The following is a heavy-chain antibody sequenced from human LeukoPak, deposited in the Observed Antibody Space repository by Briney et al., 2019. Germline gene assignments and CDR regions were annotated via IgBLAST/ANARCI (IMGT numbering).Heavy chain of an antibody. CDR1: GYTFTSYG. CDR2: ISAYNGNT. J-gene: IGHJ4*02. V-gene: IGHV1-18*01. CDR3: ARDGRYSSGWYAY. D-gene: IGHD6-19*01. Sequence: ASVKVSCKASGYTFTSYGISWVRRAPGQGLEWMGWISAYNGNTNYAQKLQGRVTMTTDTSTSTAYVELRSLRSDDTAVYYCARDGRYSSGWYAYWGQGTLVTVSS.